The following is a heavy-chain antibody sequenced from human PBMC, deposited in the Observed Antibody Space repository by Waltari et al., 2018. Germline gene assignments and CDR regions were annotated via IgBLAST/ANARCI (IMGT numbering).Heavy chain of an antibody. V-gene: IGHV4-61*01. Sequence: QVQLQESGPGLVKPSETLSLTCTVSGGSVSSGSYYWSWIRQPPGKGLEWIGYLYYSGSTNDSPSLKSRVTISVDTSKNQFSLKLSSVTAADTAVYYCARAIAAAGLQYFDYWGQGTLVTVSS. J-gene: IGHJ4*02. CDR1: GGSVSSGSYY. CDR3: ARAIAAAGLQYFDY. D-gene: IGHD6-13*01. CDR2: LYYSGST.